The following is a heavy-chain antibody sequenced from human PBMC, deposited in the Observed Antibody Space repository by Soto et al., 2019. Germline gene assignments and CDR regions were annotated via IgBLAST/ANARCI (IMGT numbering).Heavy chain of an antibody. D-gene: IGHD1-1*01. J-gene: IGHJ3*02. V-gene: IGHV3-33*01. Sequence: WGSLRLSCAASGFTFSSYGMHWVRQAPGKGLDWVEVILNDGSLQSYADSVKGRFTISRDNSKNTLFLEMNSLGAGDTAVYYCARDDAFANDNRLDIWGQGTMVSVS. CDR1: GFTFSSYG. CDR2: ILNDGSLQ. CDR3: ARDDAFANDNRLDI.